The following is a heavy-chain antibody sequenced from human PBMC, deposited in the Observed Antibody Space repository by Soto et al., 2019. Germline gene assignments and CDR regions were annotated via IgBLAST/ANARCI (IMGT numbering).Heavy chain of an antibody. CDR2: IIPVFGTA. V-gene: IGHV1-69*06. CDR3: AREVIAGRHFDY. CDR1: GGTFISYT. D-gene: IGHD6-13*01. Sequence: SVKVSCKVSGGTFISYTISWVRQAPGQRLEWMGGIIPVFGTANYTQKFQGRVTITADKSTSTAYMELSSLRSEDTAGYYCAREVIAGRHFDYWGQGILVTVSS. J-gene: IGHJ4*02.